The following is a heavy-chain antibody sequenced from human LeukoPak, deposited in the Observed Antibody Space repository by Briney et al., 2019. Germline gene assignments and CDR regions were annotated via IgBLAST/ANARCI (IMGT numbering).Heavy chain of an antibody. J-gene: IGHJ1*01. CDR1: GGSISSGGYS. D-gene: IGHD3-16*01. CDR2: IYYSGST. V-gene: IGHV4-31*03. CDR3: ARSLAGALQH. Sequence: PSETLSLTCTVSGGSISSGGYSWSWIRQHPGKGLEWIGYIYYSGSTYYNPSLKSRVTISVDTSKNQFSLKLSSVTAADTAVYYRARSLAGALQHLGQGPLVTVYS.